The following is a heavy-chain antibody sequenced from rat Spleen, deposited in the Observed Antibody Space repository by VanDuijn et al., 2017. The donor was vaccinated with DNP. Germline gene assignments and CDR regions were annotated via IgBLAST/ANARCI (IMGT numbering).Heavy chain of an antibody. CDR1: GFTFSAYY. J-gene: IGHJ2*01. V-gene: IGHV5-22*01. D-gene: IGHD4-3*01. CDR3: VRWNSGHFDY. CDR2: IGSPAYAP. Sequence: EVQLVESGGGLVQPGRSLKLSCAASGFTFSAYYMAWVRQAPAKGLEWVAYIGSPAYAPYYTDSVKGRFAISRDNAKSTLYLQMNSLRSEDMATYYCVRWNSGHFDYWGQGVMVPVFS.